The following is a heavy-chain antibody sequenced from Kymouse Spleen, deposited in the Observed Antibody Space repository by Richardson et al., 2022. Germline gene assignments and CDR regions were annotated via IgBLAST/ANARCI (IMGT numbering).Heavy chain of an antibody. V-gene: IGHV3-73*02. CDR3: TSSSSPFDY. Sequence: EVQLVESGGGLVQPGGSLKLSCAASGFTFSGSAMHWVRQASGKGLEWVGRIRSKANSYATAYAASVKGRFTISRDDSKNTAYLQMNSLKTEDTAVYYCTSSSSPFDYWGQGTLVTVSS. D-gene: IGHD6-6*01. J-gene: IGHJ4*02. CDR2: IRSKANSYAT. CDR1: GFTFSGSA.